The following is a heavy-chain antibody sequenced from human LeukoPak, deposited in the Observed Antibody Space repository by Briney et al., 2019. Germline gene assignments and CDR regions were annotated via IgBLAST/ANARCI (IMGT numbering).Heavy chain of an antibody. CDR3: ASTTGDRDY. CDR2: ISGSSTYI. V-gene: IGHV3-21*01. D-gene: IGHD7-27*01. Sequence: PGGSLRLSCAASGFTFSSYAMSWVRQAPGKGLEWVSYISGSSTYIYYVDSLKGRFTISRDNAKNSLYLQMNSLRVEDTAVYYCASTTGDRDYWGQGTLVNVSS. CDR1: GFTFSSYA. J-gene: IGHJ4*02.